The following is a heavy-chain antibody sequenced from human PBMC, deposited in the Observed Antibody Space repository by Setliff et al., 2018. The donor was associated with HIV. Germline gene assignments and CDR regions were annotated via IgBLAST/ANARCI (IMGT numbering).Heavy chain of an antibody. Sequence: PSETLSLTCTVSGGSISSGSYYWSWIRQPAGKGLEWTGHISYSGSTNYIPSLWSRASISMDKPRNYFSLEMASMTAADTAVYFCVRNHEWALGTWGQGLLVTVSS. J-gene: IGHJ5*02. D-gene: IGHD1-26*01. CDR3: VRNHEWALGT. CDR2: ISYSGST. CDR1: GGSISSGSYY. V-gene: IGHV4-61*10.